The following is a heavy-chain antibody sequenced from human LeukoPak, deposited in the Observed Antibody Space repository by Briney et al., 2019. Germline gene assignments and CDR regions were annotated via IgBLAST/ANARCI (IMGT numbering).Heavy chain of an antibody. CDR1: GFTFSNYA. D-gene: IGHD6-19*01. V-gene: IGHV3-23*01. J-gene: IGHJ4*02. Sequence: PGGSLRLSCVGAGFTFSNYAMTWVRQAPGKELGWVSGISGSGDRTYYADSVKGRFTISRDNSKNTLYLQMNSLTDDDSAVYYCANDRIPVAGRQDIWDYWGQGTLVTVSS. CDR2: ISGSGDRT. CDR3: ANDRIPVAGRQDIWDY.